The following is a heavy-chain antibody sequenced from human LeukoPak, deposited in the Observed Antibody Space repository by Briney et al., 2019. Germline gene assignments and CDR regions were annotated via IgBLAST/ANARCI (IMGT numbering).Heavy chain of an antibody. V-gene: IGHV3-53*01. CDR1: GFTVSSNH. J-gene: IGHJ4*02. D-gene: IGHD4-17*01. Sequence: PGGSLRLSCAASGFTVSSNHMSWVRQAPGKGLEWVSLIYSGGTTYYADSVKGRFTISRDNSKNTVYLQMNSLIAEDTAVYYCAKVQVTRLTLYFFDFWGQGTLVTVSS. CDR2: IYSGGTT. CDR3: AKVQVTRLTLYFFDF.